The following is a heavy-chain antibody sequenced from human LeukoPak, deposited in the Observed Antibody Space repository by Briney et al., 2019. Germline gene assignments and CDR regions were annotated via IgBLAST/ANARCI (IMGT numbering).Heavy chain of an antibody. V-gene: IGHV3-33*01. J-gene: IGHJ6*02. D-gene: IGHD6-13*01. CDR1: GFTFSSNG. CDR2: IWHDGSNK. CDR3: ARAGYSSTPWTYGVDV. Sequence: GGSLRLSCAASGFTFSSNGMHWVRQAPGKGLEWVAVIWHDGSNKYYTDSVKGRFTISRDNSKNTLSLQMNSLRAEDTAVYYCARAGYSSTPWTYGVDVWGQGTTVTVSS.